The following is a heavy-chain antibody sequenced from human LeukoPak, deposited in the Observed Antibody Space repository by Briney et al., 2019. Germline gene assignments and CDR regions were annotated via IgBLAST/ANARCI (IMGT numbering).Heavy chain of an antibody. D-gene: IGHD1-26*01. J-gene: IGHJ4*02. V-gene: IGHV3-30*02. Sequence: GGSLRHSCAASGFTFSSYGMHWVRQAPGKGLEWVAFIRYDGSNKYYADSVKGRFTISRDNSKNTLYLQMNSLRAEDTAVYYCAKGLTVVGATGEYYFDYWGQGTLVTVSS. CDR2: IRYDGSNK. CDR1: GFTFSSYG. CDR3: AKGLTVVGATGEYYFDY.